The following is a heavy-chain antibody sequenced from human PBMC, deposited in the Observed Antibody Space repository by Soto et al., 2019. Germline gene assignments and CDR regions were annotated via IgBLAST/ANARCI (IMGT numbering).Heavy chain of an antibody. CDR2: INPNSGGT. J-gene: IGHJ4*01. CDR3: ATTANFGSGPSFRVAY. CDR1: GYTFTGYY. Sequence: SVKVSCKASGYTFTGYYVHWVRQAPGQGLEWMGWINPNSGGTIYPQKFQGRVTMTRDTSISTAYMELSSLRFDDTAVYYCATTANFGSGPSFRVAYWGLGTFVTVSS. V-gene: IGHV1-2*02. D-gene: IGHD3-10*01.